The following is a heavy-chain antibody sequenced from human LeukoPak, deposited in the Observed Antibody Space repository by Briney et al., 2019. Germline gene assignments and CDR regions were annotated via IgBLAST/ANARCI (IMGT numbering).Heavy chain of an antibody. D-gene: IGHD6-13*01. J-gene: IGHJ6*04. V-gene: IGHV3-7*01. Sequence: PGGSLRLSCAASGFTFSSYWMSWVRQAPGKGLEWVANIKQDGSEKYYVDSVKGRFTISRDNAKNSLYLQMNSLRAEDTAVYYCARSGSWYYYYGMDVWGKGTRVTVPS. CDR1: GFTFSSYW. CDR2: IKQDGSEK. CDR3: ARSGSWYYYYGMDV.